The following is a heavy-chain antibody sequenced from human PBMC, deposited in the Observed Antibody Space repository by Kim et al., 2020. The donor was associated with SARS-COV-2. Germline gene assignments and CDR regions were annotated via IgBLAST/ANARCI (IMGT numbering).Heavy chain of an antibody. Sequence: GRCTISRDNSKNTLYLQMNSLRAEDTAVYYCAKDPGPSNPSGRYAYYFDYWGQGTLVTVSS. D-gene: IGHD1-26*01. J-gene: IGHJ4*02. V-gene: IGHV3-23*01. CDR3: AKDPGPSNPSGRYAYYFDY.